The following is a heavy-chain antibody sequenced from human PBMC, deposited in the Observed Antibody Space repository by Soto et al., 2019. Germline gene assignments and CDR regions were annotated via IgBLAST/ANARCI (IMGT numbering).Heavy chain of an antibody. CDR2: ISYDGSNK. CDR3: AKDLVGALDY. CDR1: GFTFSSYG. D-gene: IGHD1-26*01. Sequence: QVPLVESGGGVVQPGRSLRLSCAASGFTFSSYGMHWVRQAPGKGLEWVAVISYDGSNKYYADSVKGRFTISRDNSKNTLYLQMNSLRAEDTAVYYCAKDLVGALDYWGQGTLVTVSS. J-gene: IGHJ4*02. V-gene: IGHV3-30*18.